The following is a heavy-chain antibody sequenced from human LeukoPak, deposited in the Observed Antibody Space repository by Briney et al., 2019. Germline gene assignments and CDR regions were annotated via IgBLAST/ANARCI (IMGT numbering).Heavy chain of an antibody. D-gene: IGHD2-2*01. Sequence: GGSLRLSCAASGFTFSTFWMTWVRQAPGRGLEWVANIKEDGSEKYYVDSLKGRFTISRDNAKNSLYLQMNSLRAKDTAVYYCARMKGSSSPTCYFAIYWGQGTLVTVSS. J-gene: IGHJ4*02. CDR2: IKEDGSEK. V-gene: IGHV3-7*03. CDR1: GFTFSTFW. CDR3: ARMKGSSSPTCYFAIY.